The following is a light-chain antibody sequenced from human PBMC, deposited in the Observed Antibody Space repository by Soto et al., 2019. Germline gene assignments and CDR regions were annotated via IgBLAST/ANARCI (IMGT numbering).Light chain of an antibody. CDR3: QQYVSSPWA. CDR2: DAS. J-gene: IGKJ1*01. V-gene: IGKV3-20*01. Sequence: EIVLTQSPATLSLSPVERATLSCMASQSVSSYLAWYQQKPGQAPRLLIYDASNRATGIPDRFSGSGSGTDFTLTISRLEPEDFAVYYCQQYVSSPWAFGQGTKVDIK. CDR1: QSVSSY.